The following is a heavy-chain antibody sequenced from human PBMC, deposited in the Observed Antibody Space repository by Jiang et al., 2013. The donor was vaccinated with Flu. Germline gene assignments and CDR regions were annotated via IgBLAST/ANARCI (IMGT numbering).Heavy chain of an antibody. CDR2: INAGNGNT. CDR1: GYSFTNYA. V-gene: IGHV1-3*01. Sequence: SGAEVKKPGASVKVSCKASGYSFTNYAMHWVRQAPGQRLEWMGWINAGNGNTKYSQKFQGRVSVTRDTPASTVYMELSSLRSEDTAVYYCARDLPLITRSISILWGRGTLVTVSS. CDR3: ARDLPLITRSISIL. D-gene: IGHD3-3*01. J-gene: IGHJ2*01.